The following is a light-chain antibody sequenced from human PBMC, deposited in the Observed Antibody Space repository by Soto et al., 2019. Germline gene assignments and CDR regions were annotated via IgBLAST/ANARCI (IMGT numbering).Light chain of an antibody. V-gene: IGLV1-47*01. CDR2: RNN. Sequence: QSVLTQPPSASGTPGQRVTISCSGSSSNIGSNYVYWYQQLPGTAPKLLIYRNNQRPSGVPDRFSGSKSGPSASLAISGLRCEAEGDYYCAACDETWRPVFFGTGNK. CDR1: SSNIGSNY. J-gene: IGLJ1*01. CDR3: AACDETWRPVF.